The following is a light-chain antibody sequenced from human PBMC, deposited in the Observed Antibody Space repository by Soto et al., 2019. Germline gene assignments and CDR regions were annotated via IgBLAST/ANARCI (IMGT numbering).Light chain of an antibody. CDR1: SSDIGNYNY. Sequence: ALTQPASVSGSPGQSITISCTGTSSDIGNYNYVTWFQQRPGEPPKFIIYDATNRPSGVSYRFSGSKSANTASLTISGLQAEDEADYYCSSYRSTNTLVFGGGTKLTVL. CDR3: SSYRSTNTLV. V-gene: IGLV2-14*01. CDR2: DAT. J-gene: IGLJ2*01.